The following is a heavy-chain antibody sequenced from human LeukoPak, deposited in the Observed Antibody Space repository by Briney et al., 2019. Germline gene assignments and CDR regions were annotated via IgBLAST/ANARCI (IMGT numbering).Heavy chain of an antibody. V-gene: IGHV3-23*01. CDR2: ITGSGANT. CDR3: ARRDYSDGSGYAPLFDF. J-gene: IGHJ4*02. CDR1: GLTFSNYA. D-gene: IGHD3-22*01. Sequence: GGSLRLSCATSGLTFSNYALTWVRQAPGKGLQWVSSITGSGANTYYADSVKGRFTMSRDNSKNTLYLQMNRLRAEDTALYYCARRDYSDGSGYAPLFDFWGQGTLVTVSS.